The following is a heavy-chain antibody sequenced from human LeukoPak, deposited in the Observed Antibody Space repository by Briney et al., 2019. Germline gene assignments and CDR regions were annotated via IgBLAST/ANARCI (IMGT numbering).Heavy chain of an antibody. Sequence: GGSLRLSCAAAGFTFSSYWMSWVRQAPGKGLEWVASINFDGSQKYYVDSVKGRFTISRDNTKNSLYLQMNSLRAEDTAVYHCARDTGWYRFDYWGQGTLVTVSS. D-gene: IGHD6-19*01. CDR2: INFDGSQK. J-gene: IGHJ4*02. V-gene: IGHV3-7*01. CDR3: ARDTGWYRFDY. CDR1: GFTFSSYW.